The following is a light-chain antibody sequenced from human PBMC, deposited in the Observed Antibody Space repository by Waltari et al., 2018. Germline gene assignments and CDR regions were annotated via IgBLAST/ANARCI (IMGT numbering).Light chain of an antibody. V-gene: IGLV2-14*01. CDR2: GVN. J-gene: IGLJ1*01. Sequence: QSAPTQPAPVSGSPGQSITISCTGTSSDVGAYDLVSWHQQYPGKAPKVMIYGVNNRPSGVSNRFSGSKSGNTASLIISGLQADDEADYYCSSYTTSGTLVFGTGTKVTVL. CDR3: SSYTTSGTLV. CDR1: SSDVGAYDL.